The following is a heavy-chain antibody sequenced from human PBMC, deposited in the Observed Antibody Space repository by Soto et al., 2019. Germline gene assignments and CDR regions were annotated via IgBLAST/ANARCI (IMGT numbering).Heavy chain of an antibody. V-gene: IGHV3-74*01. CDR1: GYTFRNHW. Sequence: GGSLRLSCAVAGYTFRNHWMHWVRQAPGKGLEWVSRMNSDGSIINYKDPVKGRFTVSRDNAKNTLYLQMNSLRVEDTAVYYCATAEVDYWGPGTLVTVSS. CDR2: MNSDGSII. CDR3: ATAEVDY. J-gene: IGHJ4*02.